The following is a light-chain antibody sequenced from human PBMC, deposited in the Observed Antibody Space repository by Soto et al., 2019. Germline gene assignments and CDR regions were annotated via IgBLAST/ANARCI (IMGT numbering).Light chain of an antibody. CDR3: SSYKSSSTLPYV. V-gene: IGLV2-14*01. J-gene: IGLJ1*01. Sequence: QSALTQPASVSGSPGQSITISCTGTSSDVGGYNLVSWYQQYPDKAPKLMLFDVNTRPSGVSNRFSGSKSGNTASLTISGLQAEDEADYYCSSYKSSSTLPYVFGTGTKVTVL. CDR1: SSDVGGYNL. CDR2: DVN.